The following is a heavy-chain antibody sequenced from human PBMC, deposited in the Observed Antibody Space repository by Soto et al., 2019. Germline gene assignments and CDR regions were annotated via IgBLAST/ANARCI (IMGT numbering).Heavy chain of an antibody. J-gene: IGHJ6*02. CDR1: GGTFSSYA. D-gene: IGHD3-22*01. Sequence: QVQLVQSGAEVKKPGSSVKVSCKASGGTFSSYAISWVRQAPGQGLEWMGGIIPIFGTANYAQKFQGRVTITADESTSTAYMELSSLRSEDTAVYYCARDVGYYDSSGPKPNGMDVWGRGTTVTVSS. V-gene: IGHV1-69*12. CDR2: IIPIFGTA. CDR3: ARDVGYYDSSGPKPNGMDV.